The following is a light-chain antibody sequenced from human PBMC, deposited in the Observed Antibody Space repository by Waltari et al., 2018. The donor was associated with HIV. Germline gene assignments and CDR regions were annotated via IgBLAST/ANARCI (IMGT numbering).Light chain of an antibody. Sequence: DIQMTQFPSSVSASVGDRVTMTCRATQGIANWVPWYQQKPGRAPKLLIHGASILQEGVPSRFSGSGSGTVFTLTLNSLQPEDFATYFCQQTNSFPITFGQGTRLDSK. CDR3: QQTNSFPIT. CDR2: GAS. CDR1: QGIANW. J-gene: IGKJ5*01. V-gene: IGKV1D-12*01.